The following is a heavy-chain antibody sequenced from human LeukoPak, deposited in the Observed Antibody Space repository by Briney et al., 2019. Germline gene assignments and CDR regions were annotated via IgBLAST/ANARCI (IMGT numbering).Heavy chain of an antibody. CDR2: INHSGST. V-gene: IGHV4-34*01. Sequence: SETLSLTCAVYGGSFSGYYWSWIRQPPGKGLEWIGEINHSGSTNYNPSLKSRVTISVDTSKNQFSLKLSSVTAADTAVYYCARADWFSYYMDVWGKGTTVTVSS. CDR3: ARADWFSYYMDV. CDR1: GGSFSGYY. D-gene: IGHD3-9*01. J-gene: IGHJ6*03.